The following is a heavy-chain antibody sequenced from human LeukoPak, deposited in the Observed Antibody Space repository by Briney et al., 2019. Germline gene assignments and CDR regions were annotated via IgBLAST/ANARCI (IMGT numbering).Heavy chain of an antibody. D-gene: IGHD2-2*01. CDR2: LRYDGSDQ. CDR3: AKEAYANGVVDY. CDR1: GFNFRGYA. V-gene: IGHV3-30*02. J-gene: IGHJ4*02. Sequence: GGSLRLSCAASGFNFRGYAMHWVRQAPGRGLEWVAFLRYDGSDQKYADSVKGRFTISRDNSKNTLYLQMDSLRLEDAAVHYCAKEAYANGVVDYWGQGTLVTVSS.